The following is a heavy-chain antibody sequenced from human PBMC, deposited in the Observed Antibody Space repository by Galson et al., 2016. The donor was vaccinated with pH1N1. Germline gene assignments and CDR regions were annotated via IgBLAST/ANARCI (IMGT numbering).Heavy chain of an antibody. V-gene: IGHV1-8*01. Sequence: SVKVSCKASGYTFNRYDISWVRQAAGQGLEWMGWMNPNSGNTGYAQKFQGRVKMTRNTSISIAYLELSGLTFGDTAVYYCVDNTRWGHGTTVVVAS. CDR3: VDNTR. CDR1: GYTFNRYD. D-gene: IGHD2/OR15-2a*01. CDR2: MNPNSGNT. J-gene: IGHJ6*02.